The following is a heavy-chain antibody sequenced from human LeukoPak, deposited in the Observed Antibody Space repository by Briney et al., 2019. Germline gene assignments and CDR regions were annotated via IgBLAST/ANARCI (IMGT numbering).Heavy chain of an antibody. J-gene: IGHJ1*01. CDR2: IYYSGST. Sequence: TSETLSLTCTVSGGSISSYYWSWIRQPPGKGLEWIGYIYYSGSTNYNPSLKSRVTISVDTSKNQFSLKLSSVTAADTAVYYCARDGGWTGAEYFQHWGQGTLVTVSS. CDR3: ARDGGWTGAEYFQH. V-gene: IGHV4-59*01. D-gene: IGHD6-19*01. CDR1: GGSISSYY.